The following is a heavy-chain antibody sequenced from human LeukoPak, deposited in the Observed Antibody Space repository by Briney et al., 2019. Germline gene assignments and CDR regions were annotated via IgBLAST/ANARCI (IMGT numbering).Heavy chain of an antibody. J-gene: IGHJ5*02. CDR3: AKDQAYNYRNWFDP. CDR2: MSGSGGNI. D-gene: IGHD5-24*01. CDR1: GFIVGDYG. Sequence: PGRSLRLSCLASGFIVGDYGLSWVRQAPGKGLEWVSAMSGSGGNIYYADSVKGRFTISRDNSKNTLYLQLSSLRAEDTAVYYCAKDQAYNYRNWFDPWGQGTLVTVSS. V-gene: IGHV3-23*01.